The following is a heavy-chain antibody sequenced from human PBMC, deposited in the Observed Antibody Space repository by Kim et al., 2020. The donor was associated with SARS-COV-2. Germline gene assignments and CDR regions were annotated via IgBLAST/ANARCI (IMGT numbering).Heavy chain of an antibody. CDR1: GFTFSSYE. Sequence: GGSLRLSCAASGFTFSSYEMNWVRQAPGKGLEWVSYICSGSRTKYYADSVKGRFTISRDNAKNSVYLQMNSLRAEDTAVYYCARTGSGRGNYFDYWGQGILVTVSS. J-gene: IGHJ4*02. CDR2: ICSGSRTK. D-gene: IGHD2-15*01. CDR3: ARTGSGRGNYFDY. V-gene: IGHV3-48*03.